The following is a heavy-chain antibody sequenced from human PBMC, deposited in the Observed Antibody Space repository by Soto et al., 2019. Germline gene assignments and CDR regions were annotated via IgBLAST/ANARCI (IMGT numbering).Heavy chain of an antibody. CDR3: AIYLELRNYYFYMVF. CDR1: GFTVSSNY. CDR2: IYSGGSI. D-gene: IGHD3-9*01. Sequence: GGSLRLSCAASGFTVSSNYMSWVRQAPGEGLEWVSVIYSGGSIYYADSVKGRFTISRHNSKNTLYLQMNSLRAEDTALYYCAIYLELRNYYFYMVFWGTGITVTVFS. J-gene: IGHJ6*03. V-gene: IGHV3-53*04.